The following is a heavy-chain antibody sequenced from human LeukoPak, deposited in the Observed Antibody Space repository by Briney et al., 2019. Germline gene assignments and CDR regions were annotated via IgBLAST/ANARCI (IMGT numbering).Heavy chain of an antibody. CDR2: IWHDESKK. Sequence: PGASLRLSCAASGFTFSSYGMHWVRQAPGKGLEWVAVIWHDESKKYYADSVEGRFTISRDTSKNTLYLQMNSLRVEDTAVYCSGRDGTVRASGSYFNLRYWGQGNRVTV. CDR3: GRDGTVRASGSYFNLRY. CDR1: GFTFSSYG. V-gene: IGHV3-33*03. D-gene: IGHD3-10*01. J-gene: IGHJ4*02.